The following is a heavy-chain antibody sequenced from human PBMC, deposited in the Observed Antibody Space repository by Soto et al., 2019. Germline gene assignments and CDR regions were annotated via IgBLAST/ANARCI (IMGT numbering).Heavy chain of an antibody. V-gene: IGHV1-2*04. CDR3: ARGLITIFGVVTQYPNWFAS. D-gene: IGHD3-3*01. CDR1: GYTFTGYY. J-gene: IGHJ5*01. CDR2: INPNSGGT. Sequence: ASVKVSCKASGYTFTGYYMHWVRQAPGQGLEWMGWINPNSGGTNYAQKFQGWVTMTRDTSISTAYMELSRLRSDDTAVYYCARGLITIFGVVTQYPNWFASWGQGTPVTVSS.